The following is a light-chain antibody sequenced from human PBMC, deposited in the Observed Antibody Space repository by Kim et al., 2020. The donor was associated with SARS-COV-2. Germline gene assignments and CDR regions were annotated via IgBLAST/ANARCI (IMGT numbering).Light chain of an antibody. CDR3: QQYNHYSGT. V-gene: IGKV1-5*03. Sequence: ASVGDSVTLTCRASQNIGSWLAWYQQRPGKAPTLLIYKASSLQSGVPSRFSGSGSGTEFTLSISSLQADDFAIYYCQQYNHYSGTFGQGTKVVIK. J-gene: IGKJ1*01. CDR1: QNIGSW. CDR2: KAS.